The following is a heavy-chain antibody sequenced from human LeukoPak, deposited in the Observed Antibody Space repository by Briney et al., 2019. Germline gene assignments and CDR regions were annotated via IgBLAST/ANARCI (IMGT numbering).Heavy chain of an antibody. J-gene: IGHJ6*03. CDR3: ARGPASYYDFWSGYSYYMDV. V-gene: IGHV1-69*13. CDR1: GGTFSSYA. Sequence: GASVKVSCKASGGTFSSYAISWVRQAPGQGLEWMGGINPIFGTANYAQKFQGRVTITADESTSTAYMELSSLRSEDTAVYYCARGPASYYDFWSGYSYYMDVWGKGTTVTVSS. D-gene: IGHD3-3*01. CDR2: INPIFGTA.